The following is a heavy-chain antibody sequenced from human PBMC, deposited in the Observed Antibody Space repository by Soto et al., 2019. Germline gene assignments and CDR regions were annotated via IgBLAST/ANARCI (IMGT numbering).Heavy chain of an antibody. CDR2: IISMFGTT. Sequence: QVQLVQSGAEVKKPGSSVKVSCKASGGTFRSYVTSWVRQAPGQGLEWLGGIISMFGTTYYAQTFQGRVTISADESTSTAFMELSSLRSEDTAVYYCARIVTLDWIDDYWGQGTLVTVSS. V-gene: IGHV1-69*12. CDR1: GGTFRSYV. D-gene: IGHD1-1*01. J-gene: IGHJ4*02. CDR3: ARIVTLDWIDDY.